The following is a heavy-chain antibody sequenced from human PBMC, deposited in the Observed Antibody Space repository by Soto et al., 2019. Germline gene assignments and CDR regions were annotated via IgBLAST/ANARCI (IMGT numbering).Heavy chain of an antibody. CDR3: ARDPLIAAAEYNWFDP. J-gene: IGHJ5*02. D-gene: IGHD6-13*01. CDR1: GYTFTSYG. CDR2: ISAYNGNT. V-gene: IGHV1-18*01. Sequence: QVQLVQSGAEVKKPGASVKVSCKASGYTFTSYGISWVRQAPGQGLEWMGWISAYNGNTNYAQKLQGRVTMTTDTSTSTDYMELRSLRSDDTAVYYCARDPLIAAAEYNWFDPWGQGTLVTVSS.